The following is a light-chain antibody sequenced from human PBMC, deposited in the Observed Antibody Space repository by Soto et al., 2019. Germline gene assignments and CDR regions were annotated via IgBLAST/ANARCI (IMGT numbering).Light chain of an antibody. CDR3: QQYDSSSVT. J-gene: IGKJ5*01. CDR2: ATS. CDR1: QTVISTH. V-gene: IGKV3-20*01. Sequence: IILTQSTGTLSLSPGEGATLSCKASQTVISTHLAWYQQKPGQAPRLLIYATSNRATGIPDRFSGSGSGRDFTLTIDRLEPEDFAVYYCQQYDSSSVTFGQGTRL.